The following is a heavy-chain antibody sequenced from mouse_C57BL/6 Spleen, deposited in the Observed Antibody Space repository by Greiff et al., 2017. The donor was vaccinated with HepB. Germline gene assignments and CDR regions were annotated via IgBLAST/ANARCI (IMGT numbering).Heavy chain of an antibody. V-gene: IGHV1-61*01. D-gene: IGHD1-1*01. CDR3: ASPHYYGSSYAAY. J-gene: IGHJ3*01. CDR2: IYPSDSET. Sequence: QVQLQQPGAELVRPGSSVKLSCKASGYTFTSYWMDWVKQRPGQGLEWIGNIYPSDSETHYNQKFKDKATLTVDKSSSTAYMQLSSLTSEDSAVYYCASPHYYGSSYAAYWGQGTLVTVSA. CDR1: GYTFTSYW.